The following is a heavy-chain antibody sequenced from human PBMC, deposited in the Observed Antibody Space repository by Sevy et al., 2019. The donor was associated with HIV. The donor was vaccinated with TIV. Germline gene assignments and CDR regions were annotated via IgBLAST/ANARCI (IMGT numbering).Heavy chain of an antibody. Sequence: SETLSLTCTVSGGSVSSYYWSWIRRPPGKGLEWIGYIYNSGNTNYNPSLKSRLTISVDTSKNQFSLKLSSVTAADTAVYYCAKVWVGAARPIYFDYWGQGTLVTVSS. CDR3: AKVWVGAARPIYFDY. CDR2: IYNSGNT. J-gene: IGHJ4*02. V-gene: IGHV4-59*02. CDR1: GGSVSSYY. D-gene: IGHD6-6*01.